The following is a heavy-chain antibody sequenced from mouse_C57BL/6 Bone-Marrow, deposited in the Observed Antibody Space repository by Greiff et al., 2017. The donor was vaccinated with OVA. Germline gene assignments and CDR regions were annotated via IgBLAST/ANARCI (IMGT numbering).Heavy chain of an antibody. CDR3: TRWLGDYFDY. D-gene: IGHD2-2*01. Sequence: EVKLMESGEGLVKPGGSLKLSCAASGFTFSSYAMSWVRQTPEKRLEWVAYISSGGDYIYYADTVKGRFTISRDNARNTLYLQMSSLKSEDTAMYYCTRWLGDYFDYWGQGTTLTVSS. CDR1: GFTFSSYA. V-gene: IGHV5-9-1*02. J-gene: IGHJ2*01. CDR2: ISSGGDYI.